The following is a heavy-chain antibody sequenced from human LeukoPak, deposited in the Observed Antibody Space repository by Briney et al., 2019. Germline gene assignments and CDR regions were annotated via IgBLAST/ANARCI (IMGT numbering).Heavy chain of an antibody. CDR2: IIPIFGTA. J-gene: IGHJ4*02. Sequence: SVKVSCKASGGTFSSYAISWLRQAPGQGLEWMGGIIPIFGTANYAQKFQGRDTITEDESTSTAYMELSSLRSEDTAVYYFARGTLVGATLGGNDYWGQGTLVTVSS. D-gene: IGHD1-26*01. CDR3: ARGTLVGATLGGNDY. CDR1: GGTFSSYA. V-gene: IGHV1-69*13.